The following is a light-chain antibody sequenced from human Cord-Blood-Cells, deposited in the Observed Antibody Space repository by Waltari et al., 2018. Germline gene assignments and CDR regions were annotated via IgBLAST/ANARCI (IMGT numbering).Light chain of an antibody. Sequence: EIVMTQSPATLSVSPGERATLSCRASQSVSSNLAWYQQKPGQGPRLLIYGASTRATGIPARFSGSGSGTELTLTISSLQSEDFAVYYCQQYNNWWTFGQGTKVEIK. V-gene: IGKV3-15*01. J-gene: IGKJ1*01. CDR3: QQYNNWWT. CDR1: QSVSSN. CDR2: GAS.